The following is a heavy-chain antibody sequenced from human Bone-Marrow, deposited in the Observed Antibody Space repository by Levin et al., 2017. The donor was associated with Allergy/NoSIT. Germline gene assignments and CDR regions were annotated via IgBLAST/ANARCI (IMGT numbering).Heavy chain of an antibody. D-gene: IGHD3-10*01. Sequence: QPGGSLRLSCAASGFTFSSYGMHWVRQAPGKGLEWVAVISYDGSNKYYADSVKGRFTISRDNSKNTLYLQMNSLRAEDTAVYYCAKDFLRTDFSGTMVRGVGNWFDPWGQGTLVTVSS. CDR2: ISYDGSNK. CDR1: GFTFSSYG. J-gene: IGHJ5*02. CDR3: AKDFLRTDFSGTMVRGVGNWFDP. V-gene: IGHV3-30*18.